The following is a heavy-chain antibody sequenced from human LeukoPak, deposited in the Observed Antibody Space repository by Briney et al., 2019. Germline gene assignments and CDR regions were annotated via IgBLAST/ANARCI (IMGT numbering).Heavy chain of an antibody. CDR2: IYYSGST. D-gene: IGHD5-24*01. CDR3: ARVNSIDYYYGMDV. V-gene: IGHV4-31*03. CDR1: GGSISSGGYY. J-gene: IGHJ6*02. Sequence: PSETLSLTCTVSGGSISSGGYYWSWIRQHPGKGLEWIGYIYYSGSTYYNPSLKSRVTISVDTSKNQSSLKLSSVTAADTAVYYCARVNSIDYYYGMDVWGQGTTVTVSS.